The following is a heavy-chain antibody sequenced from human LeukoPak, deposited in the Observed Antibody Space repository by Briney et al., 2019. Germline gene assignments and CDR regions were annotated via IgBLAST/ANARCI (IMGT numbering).Heavy chain of an antibody. Sequence: SVKVSCKASGYTFTGYYMHWVRQAPGQGLEWMGWINPNSGGTNYAQKFQGWVTMTRDTSISTAYMELSRLRSDDTAVHYCARALPLGYCSSTSCPGAFDIWGQGTMVTVSS. CDR1: GYTFTGYY. CDR2: INPNSGGT. J-gene: IGHJ3*02. CDR3: ARALPLGYCSSTSCPGAFDI. V-gene: IGHV1-2*04. D-gene: IGHD2-2*01.